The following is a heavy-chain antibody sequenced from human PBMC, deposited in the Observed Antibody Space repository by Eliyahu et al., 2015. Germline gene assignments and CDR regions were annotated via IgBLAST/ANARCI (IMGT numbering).Heavy chain of an antibody. CDR1: GSISSYY. V-gene: IGHV4-59*01. J-gene: IGHJ2*01. CDR3: ARDQGGYDFWGDFDL. CDR2: IYYSGST. Sequence: GSISSYYWSWIRQPPGKGLEWIGYIYYSGSTNYNPSLKSRVTISVDTSKNQFSLKLSSVTAADTAVYYCARDQGGYDFWGDFDLWGRGTLVTVSS. D-gene: IGHD3-3*01.